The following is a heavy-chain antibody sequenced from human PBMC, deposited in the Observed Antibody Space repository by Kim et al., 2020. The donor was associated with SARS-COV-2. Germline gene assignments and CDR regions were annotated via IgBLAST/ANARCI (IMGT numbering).Heavy chain of an antibody. CDR1: GGSFSDYY. CDR3: ARGRRGFGVISWFDT. V-gene: IGHV4-34*01. Sequence: SETLSLTCVVYGGSFSDYYWSWIRQSPGKGLEWIGEFIHGGSTNYNESLKSRVTISADASKNQFSLKLLSVHAGDRATYYCARGRRGFGVISWFDTWGQGILVTVSS. CDR2: FIHGGST. J-gene: IGHJ5*02. D-gene: IGHD2-8*01.